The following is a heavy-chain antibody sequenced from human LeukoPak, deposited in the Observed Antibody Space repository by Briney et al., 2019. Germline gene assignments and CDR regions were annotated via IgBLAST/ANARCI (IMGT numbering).Heavy chain of an antibody. D-gene: IGHD3-22*01. J-gene: IGHJ3*02. CDR3: ARVVTMIVVAYPDAFDI. CDR2: IYSGGST. Sequence: GGSLRLSCAASGFTVSSNYMSRVRQAPGKGLEWVSVIYSGGSTYYADSVKGRFTISRDNSKNTLYLQMNSLRAEDTAVYHCARVVTMIVVAYPDAFDIWGQGTMVTVSS. CDR1: GFTVSSNY. V-gene: IGHV3-53*01.